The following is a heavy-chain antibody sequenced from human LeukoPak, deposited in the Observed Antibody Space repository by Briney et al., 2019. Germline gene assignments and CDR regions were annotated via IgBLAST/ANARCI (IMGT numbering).Heavy chain of an antibody. Sequence: SEALSLTCAVYGGSFSGYYWSWIRQPPGKGLEWVGEINHSGSTNYNPSLKSRVTMSVDTSKNQFSLKLSSVTAADTAVYHCARARPYYGSGSYTGYFDYWGQGTLVTVSS. J-gene: IGHJ4*02. CDR2: INHSGST. CDR1: GGSFSGYY. D-gene: IGHD3-10*01. V-gene: IGHV4-34*01. CDR3: ARARPYYGSGSYTGYFDY.